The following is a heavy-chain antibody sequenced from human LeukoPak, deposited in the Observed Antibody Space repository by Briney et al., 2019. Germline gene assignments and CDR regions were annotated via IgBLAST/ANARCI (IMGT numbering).Heavy chain of an antibody. D-gene: IGHD6-6*01. J-gene: IGHJ5*02. Sequence: SETLSLTCAVYGGSFSGYYWSWLRQPPGKGLEWIGEINHSGSTNYNPSLKSRVTISVDTSKNQFSLKLSSVTAADTAVYYCARVRIAARRNWFDPWGQGTLVTVSS. V-gene: IGHV4-34*01. CDR3: ARVRIAARRNWFDP. CDR2: INHSGST. CDR1: GGSFSGYY.